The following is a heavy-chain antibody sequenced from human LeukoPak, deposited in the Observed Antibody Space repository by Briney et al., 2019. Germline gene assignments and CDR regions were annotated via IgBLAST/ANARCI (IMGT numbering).Heavy chain of an antibody. D-gene: IGHD1-1*01. Sequence: SQTLSLTCVVSGGSISSGGYSWSWIRQPPGKGLEWIGRIYTSGSTNYNPSLKSRVTMSVDTSKNQFSLKLSSVTAADTAVYYCARWVERRDGGLLGAFDIWGQGTMVTVSS. V-gene: IGHV4-61*02. CDR3: ARWVERRDGGLLGAFDI. CDR2: IYTSGST. CDR1: GGSISSGGYS. J-gene: IGHJ3*02.